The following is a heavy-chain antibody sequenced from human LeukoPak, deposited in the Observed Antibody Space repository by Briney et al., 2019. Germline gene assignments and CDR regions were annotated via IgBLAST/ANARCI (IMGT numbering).Heavy chain of an antibody. CDR3: ARERPVSYYDFWSGYYTALDY. Sequence: ASMTASSKASAYTFTSYGISWVRQTPGHGPDRMGWISAYNGTTNYAQKLQGRVTMTTDTSTSTAYTELRSLRSDDTAVYYCARERPVSYYDFWSGYYTALDYWGQGTLVTVSS. CDR1: AYTFTSYG. CDR2: ISAYNGTT. J-gene: IGHJ4*02. V-gene: IGHV1-18*01. D-gene: IGHD3-3*01.